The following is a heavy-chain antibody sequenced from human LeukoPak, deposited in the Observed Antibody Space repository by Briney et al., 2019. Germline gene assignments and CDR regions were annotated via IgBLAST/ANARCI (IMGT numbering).Heavy chain of an antibody. V-gene: IGHV3-53*01. CDR1: GFTVSSNS. Sequence: GGSLRLSCTVSGFTVSSNSMSWVRQAPGKGLEWVSIISSGGRTSYADSVKGRFTISRDNSKNTLYLQMNSLRAEDTAVYYCATDIKIVVFWGQGTLVTVSS. D-gene: IGHD3-22*01. CDR2: ISSGGRT. CDR3: ATDIKIVVF. J-gene: IGHJ4*02.